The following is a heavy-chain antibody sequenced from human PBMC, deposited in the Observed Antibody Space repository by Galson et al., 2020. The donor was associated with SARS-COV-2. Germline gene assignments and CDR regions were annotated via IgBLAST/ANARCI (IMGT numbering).Heavy chain of an antibody. CDR1: GYTFTSYG. CDR3: ARDYGYCTNGVCYRGENWFDP. J-gene: IGHJ5*02. Sequence: ASVKVSCKASGYTFTSYGISWVRQAPGQGMEWMGWISAYNGNTNYAKQPQGRVTMTTDTPTSTAYMELRSLRADDTAVYYCARDYGYCTNGVCYRGENWFDPWGQGTLVTVSS. D-gene: IGHD2-8*01. V-gene: IGHV1-18*04. CDR2: ISAYNGNT.